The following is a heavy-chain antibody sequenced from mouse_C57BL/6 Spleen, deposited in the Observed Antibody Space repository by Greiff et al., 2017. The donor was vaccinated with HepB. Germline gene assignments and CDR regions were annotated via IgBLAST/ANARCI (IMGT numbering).Heavy chain of an antibody. CDR3: ARSGAAQATDYAMDY. J-gene: IGHJ4*01. V-gene: IGHV1-59*01. CDR2: IDPSDSYT. D-gene: IGHD3-2*02. Sequence: QVQLQQPGAELVRPGTSVKLSCKASGYTFTSYWMHWVKQRPGQGLEWIGVIDPSDSYTNYNQKFKGKATLTVDTSSSTAYMQLSSLTSEDSAVYYWARSGAAQATDYAMDYWGQGTSVTVSS. CDR1: GYTFTSYW.